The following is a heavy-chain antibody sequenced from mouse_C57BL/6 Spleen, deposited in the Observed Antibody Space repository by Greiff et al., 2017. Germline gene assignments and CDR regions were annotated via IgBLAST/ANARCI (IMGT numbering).Heavy chain of an antibody. J-gene: IGHJ2*01. CDR2: IDPSDSYT. V-gene: IGHV1-69*01. D-gene: IGHD1-1*01. CDR1: GYTFTSYW. CDR3: ARRGIFIHDY. Sequence: QVQLKQPGAELVMPGASVKLSCKASGYTFTSYWMHWVKQRPGQGLEWIGEIDPSDSYTNYNQKFKGKSTLTVDKSSSTAYMQLSSLTSEDSAVYYCARRGIFIHDYWGQGTTLTVSS.